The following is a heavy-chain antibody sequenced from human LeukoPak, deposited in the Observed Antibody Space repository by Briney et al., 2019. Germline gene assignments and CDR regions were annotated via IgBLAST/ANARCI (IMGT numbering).Heavy chain of an antibody. CDR1: GGSISSYY. CDR3: AKGHYYDSRGFDI. D-gene: IGHD3-22*01. Sequence: PSETLSLTCTVSGGSISSYYWSWIRQPPGKGLEWIGYIYYSGSTNYNPSLKSRVTISVDTSKNQFSLKLSSVTAADTAVYYCAKGHYYDSRGFDIWGQGTMVTVSS. J-gene: IGHJ3*02. CDR2: IYYSGST. V-gene: IGHV4-59*01.